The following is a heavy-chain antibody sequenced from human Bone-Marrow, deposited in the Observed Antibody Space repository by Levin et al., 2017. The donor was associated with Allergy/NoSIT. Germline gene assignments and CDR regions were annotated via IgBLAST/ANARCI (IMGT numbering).Heavy chain of an antibody. CDR3: ARGRSGSIDY. CDR2: IYTSEST. CDR1: GGSLSGYY. Sequence: TLSLTCTVSGGSLSGYYWIWIRQSAGKGLEWIGRIYTSESTDYNPSLRGRVNMSIDTSKNQFSLKVSSVSAADTALYYCARGRSGSIDYWGQGTLVTVSS. V-gene: IGHV4-4*07. J-gene: IGHJ4*02.